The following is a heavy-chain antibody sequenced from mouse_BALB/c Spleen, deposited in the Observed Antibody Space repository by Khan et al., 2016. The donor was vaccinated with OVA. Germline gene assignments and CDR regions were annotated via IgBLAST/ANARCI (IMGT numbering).Heavy chain of an antibody. J-gene: IGHJ2*03. Sequence: EVKLLESAPGLLKPSQSLSLTCSVTGYSITRDYAWTWIRQFPGNNLEWMACISYSGSTTCSPSLRSRFSITRDASKYQFFLQLDSVTTGVTATYDCASGRRLLRYPCYLDYWRKETGL. CDR1: GYSITRDYA. V-gene: IGHV3-2*02. CDR3: ASGRRLLRYPCYLDY. D-gene: IGHD1-1*01. CDR2: ISYSGST.